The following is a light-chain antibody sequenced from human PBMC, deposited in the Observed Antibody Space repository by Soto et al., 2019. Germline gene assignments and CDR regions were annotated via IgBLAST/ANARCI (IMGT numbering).Light chain of an antibody. V-gene: IGLV1-40*01. CDR3: LSYDKSLSGYV. J-gene: IGLJ1*01. CDR1: SSNIGAGYD. Sequence: QSVLTQPPSVSGAPGQRLTLSCTASSSNIGAGYDVHWYQQLPGAAPKVVIYGNTNRPSGVPDRFSGSKSGPSASLVITGLQAEDEADYYCLSYDKSLSGYVFGAGTKVTVL. CDR2: GNT.